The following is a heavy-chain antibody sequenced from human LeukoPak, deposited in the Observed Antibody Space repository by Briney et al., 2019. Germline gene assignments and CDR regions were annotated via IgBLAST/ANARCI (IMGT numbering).Heavy chain of an antibody. CDR2: ISWNSGSI. D-gene: IGHD2-2*01. V-gene: IGHV3-9*01. Sequence: GGSLRLSCAASGVTFDDYAMHWVRQAPGKGLEWVSGISWNSGSIGYADSVKGRFTISRDNAKNSLYLQMNSLRAEDTALYYCAKDGDCSSTSCRKVPYYYGMDVWGQGTTVTVSS. CDR1: GVTFDDYA. CDR3: AKDGDCSSTSCRKVPYYYGMDV. J-gene: IGHJ6*02.